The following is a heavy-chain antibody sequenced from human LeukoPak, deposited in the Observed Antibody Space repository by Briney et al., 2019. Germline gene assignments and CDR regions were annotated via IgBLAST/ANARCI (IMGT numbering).Heavy chain of an antibody. Sequence: SETLSLTCAVYGGSFSGYYWSWIRHPPGKGLEWIGEINHSGSTNYNPSLKSRVTISVDTSKNQFSLKLSSVTAADTAVYYCARHGNSGWPFDYWGQGTLVTVSS. J-gene: IGHJ4*02. CDR1: GGSFSGYY. D-gene: IGHD6-19*01. V-gene: IGHV4-34*01. CDR3: ARHGNSGWPFDY. CDR2: INHSGST.